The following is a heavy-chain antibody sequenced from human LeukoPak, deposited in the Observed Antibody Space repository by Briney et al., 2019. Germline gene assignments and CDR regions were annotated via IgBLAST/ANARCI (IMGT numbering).Heavy chain of an antibody. D-gene: IGHD6-13*01. J-gene: IGHJ4*02. V-gene: IGHV3-23*01. CDR1: GFTFSSYA. Sequence: PGGSLRLSCAASGFTFSSYAMSWVRQAPGKGLEWVSAISGSGGSTYYADSVKGRFTISRDNSKNTLYLQMNSLRAEDTAVYYCAGRPGSSSLTHFDYWGQGTLVTVSS. CDR2: ISGSGGST. CDR3: AGRPGSSSLTHFDY.